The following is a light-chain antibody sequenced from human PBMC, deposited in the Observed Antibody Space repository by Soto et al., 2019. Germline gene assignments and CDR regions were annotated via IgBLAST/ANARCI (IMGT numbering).Light chain of an antibody. CDR2: GAS. V-gene: IGKV3-20*01. Sequence: EIVLTQSPATLSLSPGERATLSCRASQSFSNNYLAWYQQQPGQAPSLLIYGASNRATGIPDRFSGSGSGTDFTLTISRLEPEDFAVYYCQQYGSSGTFGQGTKVDI. J-gene: IGKJ1*01. CDR1: QSFSNNY. CDR3: QQYGSSGT.